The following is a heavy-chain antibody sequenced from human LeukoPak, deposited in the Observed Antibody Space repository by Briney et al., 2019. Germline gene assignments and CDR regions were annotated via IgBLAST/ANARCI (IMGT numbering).Heavy chain of an antibody. J-gene: IGHJ4*02. D-gene: IGHD3-22*01. CDR1: GFTFSSYS. CDR3: ARGVEYYYDSSAPSNFDY. Sequence: GGSLRLSCAASGFTFSSYSMNWFRQAPGKGLEGVSYISSSSSTIYYADSVKGRFTISRDNAKNSLYLQMNSLRAEDTAVYYCARGVEYYYDSSAPSNFDYWGQGTLVTVSS. CDR2: ISSSSSTI. V-gene: IGHV3-48*01.